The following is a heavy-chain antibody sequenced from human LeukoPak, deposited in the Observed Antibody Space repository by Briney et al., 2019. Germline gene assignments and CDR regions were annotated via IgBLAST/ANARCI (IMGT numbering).Heavy chain of an antibody. D-gene: IGHD3-3*01. CDR3: ARDNYGFCDY. CDR2: IKQDGGEK. V-gene: IGHV3-7*01. CDR1: GFMFSSYS. Sequence: GGSLRLSCAASGFMFSSYSMSWVRQAPGKGLEWVANIKQDGGEKNYVDSVKGRFTISRDSAKNSLYLQMNSLRAEDTAVYYCARDNYGFCDYWGQGTLVTVSS. J-gene: IGHJ4*02.